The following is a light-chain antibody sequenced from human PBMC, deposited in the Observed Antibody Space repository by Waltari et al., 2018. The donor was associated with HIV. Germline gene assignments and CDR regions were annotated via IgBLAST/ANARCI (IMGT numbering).Light chain of an antibody. CDR2: ADY. CDR1: SGCICRAS. CDR3: QSYDGTNWV. J-gene: IGLJ3*02. Sequence: NFVLTQPHSVSASPGKTVIIPCTRSSGCICRASVQRYQQRPGSSPSTVIYADYQRPSGVPDRFSGSVDSSSNSASLTISGLRSDDEADYYCQSYDGTNWVFGGGTKLTVL. V-gene: IGLV6-57*01.